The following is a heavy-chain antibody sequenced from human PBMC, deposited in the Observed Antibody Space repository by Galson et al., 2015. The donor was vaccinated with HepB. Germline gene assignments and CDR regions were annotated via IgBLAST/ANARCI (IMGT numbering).Heavy chain of an antibody. CDR2: FWNERDSE. Sequence: SLRLSCAASGFTFSTHDIHWVRQAPGKGLEWVAVFWNERDSEYYADSVKGSFTVSRDISKNTLYLEMNSLRAEDTAVYYCARDRDRTTFFFDHWGQGTLVTVSS. V-gene: IGHV3-33*01. D-gene: IGHD2/OR15-2a*01. J-gene: IGHJ4*02. CDR3: ARDRDRTTFFFDH. CDR1: GFTFSTHD.